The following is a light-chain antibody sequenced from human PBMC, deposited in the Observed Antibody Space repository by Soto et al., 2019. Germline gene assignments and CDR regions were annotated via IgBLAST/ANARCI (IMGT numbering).Light chain of an antibody. J-gene: IGKJ5*01. CDR1: ETISTF. CDR3: QQSYSSSPVT. Sequence: DIQLTQSPSSLPASLRDRVTMTCRASETISTFLNWYQHKPGKAPRLLRSAASRLQSGVPPRFSGSGSGTEFTLTINSLRTEDFASYYCQQSYSSSPVTLGPGTRLEI. CDR2: AAS. V-gene: IGKV1-39*01.